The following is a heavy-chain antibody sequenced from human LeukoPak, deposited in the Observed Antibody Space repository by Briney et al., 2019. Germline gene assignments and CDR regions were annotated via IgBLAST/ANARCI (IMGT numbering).Heavy chain of an antibody. D-gene: IGHD5-12*01. CDR3: ARAVSGYDFGFYYGMDV. V-gene: IGHV1-69*13. CDR1: GGTFSSYA. Sequence: EASVKVSCKASGGTFSSYAISWVRQAPGQGLEWMGGIIPIFGTANYAQKFQGRVTITADESTSTAYMELSSLRSEDTAVYYCARAVSGYDFGFYYGMDVWGQGPRSPSP. CDR2: IIPIFGTA. J-gene: IGHJ6*02.